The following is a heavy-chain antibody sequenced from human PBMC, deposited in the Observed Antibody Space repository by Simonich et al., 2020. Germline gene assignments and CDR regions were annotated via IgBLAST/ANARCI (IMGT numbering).Heavy chain of an antibody. CDR3: ARGRIAAAGTYYYYYMDV. CDR2: CNPNSGGK. CDR1: GYTFTGYY. J-gene: IGHJ6*03. D-gene: IGHD6-13*01. Sequence: QVQLVQSGAEVKKPGASVKVSCKASGYTFTGYYMHWVRQSPGQGLEGKGMCNPNSGGKNDAQKIQCRVTMTRDTAISTAYMELSRLRSDDTAVYYCARGRIAAAGTYYYYYMDVWGKGTTVTVSS. V-gene: IGHV1-2*02.